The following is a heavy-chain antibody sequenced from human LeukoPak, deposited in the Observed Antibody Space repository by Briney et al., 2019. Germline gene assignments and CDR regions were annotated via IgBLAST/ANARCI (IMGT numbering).Heavy chain of an antibody. V-gene: IGHV3-11*01. Sequence: GGSLRLSCAASGFTFSDYYMSWIRQAPGKGLEWVSYISSSGSTIYYADSVKGRFTISRDNAKNSLYLQMNSLRAEDTALYYCAKENIYCSGTSCYHDAFDIWGQGTMVTVSS. J-gene: IGHJ3*02. D-gene: IGHD2-2*01. CDR1: GFTFSDYY. CDR2: ISSSGSTI. CDR3: AKENIYCSGTSCYHDAFDI.